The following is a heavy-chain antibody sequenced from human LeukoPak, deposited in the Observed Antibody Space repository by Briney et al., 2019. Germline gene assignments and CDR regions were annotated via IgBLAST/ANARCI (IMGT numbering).Heavy chain of an antibody. Sequence: DSVKGRFTISRDNSNNTLFLQMNSLRVEDTAVYYCAKAPSQFAMGAHFDFWGRGTLVTVSS. V-gene: IGHV3-30*02. CDR3: AKAPSQFAMGAHFDF. J-gene: IGHJ4*02. D-gene: IGHD1-26*01.